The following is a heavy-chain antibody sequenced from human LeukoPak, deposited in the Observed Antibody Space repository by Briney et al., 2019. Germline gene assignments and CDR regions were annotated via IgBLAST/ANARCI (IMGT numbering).Heavy chain of an antibody. Sequence: GGSLRLSCAASGFTFSIYSMNWVRQAPGEGLEWLSYISADSNTIYYADSVKGRFTISRDNAKTSLYLQMNTLRDEDTAVYYCARDRAAPTWFFDLWGRGTLVPVSS. CDR2: ISADSNTI. D-gene: IGHD2-15*01. J-gene: IGHJ2*01. CDR3: ARDRAAPTWFFDL. V-gene: IGHV3-48*02. CDR1: GFTFSIYS.